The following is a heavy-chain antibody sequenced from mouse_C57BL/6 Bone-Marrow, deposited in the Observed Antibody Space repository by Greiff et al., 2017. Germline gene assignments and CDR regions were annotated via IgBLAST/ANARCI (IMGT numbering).Heavy chain of an antibody. D-gene: IGHD1-1*01. V-gene: IGHV1-59*01. Sequence: QVQLQQPGAELVRPGTSVKLSCTASGYTFTSYWMHWVKQRPGQGLEWIGVIDPSDSYTNYNQKFKGKATLTVATSSSTAYMQLSSLTSEDSAVYYCARDGSSYAFDYWGQGTTLTVSA. CDR2: IDPSDSYT. CDR3: ARDGSSYAFDY. J-gene: IGHJ2*01. CDR1: GYTFTSYW.